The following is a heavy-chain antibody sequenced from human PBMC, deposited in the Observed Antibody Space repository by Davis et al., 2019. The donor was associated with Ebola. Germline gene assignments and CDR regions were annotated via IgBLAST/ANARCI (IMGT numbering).Heavy chain of an antibody. Sequence: PSETLSFTCAVYGGSFSGYYWSWIRQPPGKGLEWIGEINHSGSTNYNPSLKSRVTISVDTSKNQFSLKLSSVTAADTAVYYCARTYDSSGYNDYWGQGTLVTVSS. CDR1: GGSFSGYY. J-gene: IGHJ4*02. D-gene: IGHD3-22*01. CDR3: ARTYDSSGYNDY. CDR2: INHSGST. V-gene: IGHV4-34*01.